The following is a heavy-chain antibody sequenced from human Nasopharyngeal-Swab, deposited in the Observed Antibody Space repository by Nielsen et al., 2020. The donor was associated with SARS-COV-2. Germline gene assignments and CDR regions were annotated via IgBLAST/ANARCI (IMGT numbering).Heavy chain of an antibody. CDR1: GYTFTGYG. V-gene: IGHV1-8*02. CDR3: ARRSRAYGMDV. Sequence: ASVKVSCKASGYTFTGYGISWVRQAPGQGLEWMGWISAYNGNTNYAQKFQGRVTMTRNTSISTAYMELSSLRSEDTAVYYCARRSRAYGMDVWGQGTTVTVSS. D-gene: IGHD1-26*01. CDR2: ISAYNGNT. J-gene: IGHJ6*02.